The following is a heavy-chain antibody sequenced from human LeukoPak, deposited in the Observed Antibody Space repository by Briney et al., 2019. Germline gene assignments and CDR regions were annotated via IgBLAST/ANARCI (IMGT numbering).Heavy chain of an antibody. D-gene: IGHD3-3*01. CDR2: INPNSGGT. V-gene: IGHV1-2*02. J-gene: IGHJ4*02. CDR1: GYTFTSYY. Sequence: ASVKVSCKASGYTFTSYYMHWVRQAPGQGLEWMGWINPNSGGTNYAQKFQGRVTMTRDTSISTAYMELSRLRSDDTAVYYCARGRRFLEWLFVYWGQGALVTVSS. CDR3: ARGRRFLEWLFVY.